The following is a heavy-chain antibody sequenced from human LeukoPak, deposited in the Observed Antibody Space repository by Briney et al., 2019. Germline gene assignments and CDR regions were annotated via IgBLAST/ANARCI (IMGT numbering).Heavy chain of an antibody. CDR3: ARAYYYDSSAYYYDS. Sequence: ASVKVSCKASGYSFNAYYIHWVRQAPGQGLEWMGRINPNSGDTNSAQKFQGRVIMTRDTSISTAYMELGSLMSDDTDTAVYYYARAYYYDSSAYYYDSWGQGTLVTVSS. J-gene: IGHJ5*01. CDR2: INPNSGDT. V-gene: IGHV1-2*06. CDR1: GYSFNAYY. D-gene: IGHD3-22*01.